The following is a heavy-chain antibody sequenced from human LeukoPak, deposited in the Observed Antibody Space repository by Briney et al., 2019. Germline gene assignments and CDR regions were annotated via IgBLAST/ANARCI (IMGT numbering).Heavy chain of an antibody. CDR3: ARARRPYWFDP. V-gene: IGHV4-61*01. J-gene: IGHJ5*02. D-gene: IGHD1-14*01. CDR1: GGSVSSGSYY. CDR2: IYYSGST. Sequence: PSETLSLTCTVSGGSVSSGSYYWSWIRQPPGKGLEWIGYIYYSGSTNYNPSPKSRVTISVDTSKNQFSLKLSSVTAADTAVYYCARARRPYWFDPWGQGTLVTVSS.